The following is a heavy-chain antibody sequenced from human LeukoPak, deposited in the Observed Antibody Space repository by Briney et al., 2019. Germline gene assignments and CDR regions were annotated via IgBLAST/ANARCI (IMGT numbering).Heavy chain of an antibody. CDR3: AKETTLYGSGSYYFYFDY. D-gene: IGHD3-10*01. Sequence: GGSLRLSCAASGFTFSSHAMSWVRQAPGKGLEWVSAISDTGGYTYYGDSVKGRFTISRDNSKNTLYLQMNSLRAEDTAVYYCAKETTLYGSGSYYFYFDYWGQGTLVTVSS. CDR2: ISDTGGYT. CDR1: GFTFSSHA. V-gene: IGHV3-23*01. J-gene: IGHJ4*02.